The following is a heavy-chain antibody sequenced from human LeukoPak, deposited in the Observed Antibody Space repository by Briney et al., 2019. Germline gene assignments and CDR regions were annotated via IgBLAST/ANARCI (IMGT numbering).Heavy chain of an antibody. CDR3: ARAQLELPTEGVYY. Sequence: GGSLRLSCAASGFTFSSYGMLWVRRAPGKGLEWVAVIWYDGSNKYYADSVKGRFTISRDNSKNTLYLQMNSLRAEDTAVYYCARAQLELPTEGVYYCGQGELVTVSS. J-gene: IGHJ4*02. V-gene: IGHV3-33*01. D-gene: IGHD1-7*01. CDR2: IWYDGSNK. CDR1: GFTFSSYG.